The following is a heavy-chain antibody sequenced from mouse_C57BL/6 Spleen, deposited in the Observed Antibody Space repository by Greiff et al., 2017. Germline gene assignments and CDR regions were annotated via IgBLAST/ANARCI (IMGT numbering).Heavy chain of an antibody. J-gene: IGHJ4*01. D-gene: IGHD3-3*01. CDR1: GYTFTSYW. Sequence: QVQLQQPGAELVKPGASVKMSCKASGYTFTSYWITWVKQRPGQGLEWIGDIYPGSGSTNYNEQFKSKATLTVAQSSSTAYMQLSSLTSEDSGVYYCARGGAVEGPEYYAMDYWGQGTSVTVSS. V-gene: IGHV1-55*01. CDR3: ARGGAVEGPEYYAMDY. CDR2: IYPGSGST.